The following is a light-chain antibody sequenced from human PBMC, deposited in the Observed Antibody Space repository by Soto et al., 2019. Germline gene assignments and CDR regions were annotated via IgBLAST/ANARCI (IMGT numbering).Light chain of an antibody. CDR2: AAS. J-gene: IGKJ1*01. Sequence: EIVITQSPDTLSVSPGERATLSCRASQSVSDRVVWYQQKSGQAPSLLIYAASTRAAGVPARFSGSGSGTEFTLTISSLQSEDFAVYFCQQDADWPKTFGQGTKVDIK. CDR1: QSVSDR. CDR3: QQDADWPKT. V-gene: IGKV3-15*01.